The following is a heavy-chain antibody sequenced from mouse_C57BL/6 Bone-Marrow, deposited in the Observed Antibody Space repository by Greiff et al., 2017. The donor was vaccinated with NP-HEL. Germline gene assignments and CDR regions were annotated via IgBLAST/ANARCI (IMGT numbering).Heavy chain of an antibody. CDR1: GFTFTDYS. V-gene: IGHV7-3*01. CDR3: ARYQGDIYYDFS. CDR2: IRNKANGYTT. Sequence: EVKLMESGGGLVQPGGSLSLSCAASGFTFTDYSMSWVRQPPGKALEWLGFIRNKANGYTTEYSASVKGRFTISRDNSQSILYLQMNALRDEDSATYYCARYQGDIYYDFSGGQGTLVTVSA. D-gene: IGHD2-4*01. J-gene: IGHJ3*01.